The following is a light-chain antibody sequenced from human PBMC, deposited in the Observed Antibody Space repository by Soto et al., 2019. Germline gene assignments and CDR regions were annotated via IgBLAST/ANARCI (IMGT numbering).Light chain of an antibody. CDR3: QQRTNWPSST. Sequence: EIVLTQSPATLSLSPGERATLSCRASQSVNSYLAWYQHKPGQAPRLLIHDASNRATGIPARFSGSGSGTDFTLTISSLEPEDFAAYYCQQRTNWPSSTFGQGTRLEIK. CDR2: DAS. CDR1: QSVNSY. J-gene: IGKJ5*01. V-gene: IGKV3-11*01.